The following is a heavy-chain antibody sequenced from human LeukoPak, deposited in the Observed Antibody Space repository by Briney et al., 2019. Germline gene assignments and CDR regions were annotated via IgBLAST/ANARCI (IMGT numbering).Heavy chain of an antibody. J-gene: IGHJ4*02. CDR2: ISISGSTI. Sequence: PGGSLRLSCAASGFTFSSYEMNWVRQAPGKGLEWVSYISISGSTINYADSVKGRFIISRDNVRNSLYLQMNSLRAEDTAVYYCARDYDYYGSGSYFPMPGFWGQGTLVTVSS. V-gene: IGHV3-48*03. D-gene: IGHD3-10*01. CDR3: ARDYDYYGSGSYFPMPGF. CDR1: GFTFSSYE.